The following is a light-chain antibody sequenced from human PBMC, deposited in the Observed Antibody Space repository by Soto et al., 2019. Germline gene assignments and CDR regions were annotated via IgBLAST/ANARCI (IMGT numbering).Light chain of an antibody. J-gene: IGKJ1*01. CDR3: QQRSNWPPSWT. Sequence: ESALAHSPATLSLSPGERATLSCRAGQSVSSYLAWYQQKPGQAPRLLIYDASNRATGIPARFSGSGSGTDFTLTISSLEPEDFAVYYCQQRSNWPPSWTFGQGTKV. V-gene: IGKV3-11*01. CDR2: DAS. CDR1: QSVSSY.